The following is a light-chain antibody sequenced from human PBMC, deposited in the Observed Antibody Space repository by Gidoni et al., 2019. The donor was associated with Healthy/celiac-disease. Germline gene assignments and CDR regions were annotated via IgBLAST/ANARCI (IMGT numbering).Light chain of an antibody. CDR1: QSRLHSNGYTY. CDR3: MQALQTPRT. Sequence: DIVMTQSPLSLPVTPGEPASISCRSSQSRLHSNGYTYLDWYLQKPGQSPQLLIYLGSNRASGVPDRFSGSGSGTDFTLKISRVEAEDVGVYYCMQALQTPRTFGQGTKLEIK. J-gene: IGKJ2*01. CDR2: LGS. V-gene: IGKV2-28*01.